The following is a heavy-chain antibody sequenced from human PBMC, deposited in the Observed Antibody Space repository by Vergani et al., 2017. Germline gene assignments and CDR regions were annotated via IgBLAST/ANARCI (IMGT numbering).Heavy chain of an antibody. CDR1: GGSFSSYA. D-gene: IGHD3-9*01. V-gene: IGHV1-69*01. CDR3: AYCGGPRLTILTRMDV. Sequence: QVQLVQSGAEVKKPGSSVKVSCKASGGSFSSYAISWVRQAPGQGLEWMGGIIPIFGTANYAQKFQGRVTITADESTSTAYMELSSLRSEDTAVYYCAYCGGPRLTILTRMDVWGKGTTVTVSS. CDR2: IIPIFGTA. J-gene: IGHJ6*04.